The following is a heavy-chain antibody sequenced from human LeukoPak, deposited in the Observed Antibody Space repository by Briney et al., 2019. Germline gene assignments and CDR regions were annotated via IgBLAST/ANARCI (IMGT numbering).Heavy chain of an antibody. J-gene: IGHJ4*02. CDR3: ASGQTYYDFWSGYSTNLAFDY. D-gene: IGHD3-3*01. CDR2: ISYDGSNK. CDR1: GFTFSSYA. Sequence: GGSLRLSCAASGFTFSSYAMHWVRLAPGKGLEWVAVISYDGSNKYYADSVKGRFTISRDNSKNTLYLQMNSQRAEDTAVYYCASGQTYYDFWSGYSTNLAFDYWGQGTLVTVSS. V-gene: IGHV3-30-3*01.